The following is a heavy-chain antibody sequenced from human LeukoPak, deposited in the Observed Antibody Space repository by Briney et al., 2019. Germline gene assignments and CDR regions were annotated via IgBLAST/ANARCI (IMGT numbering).Heavy chain of an antibody. V-gene: IGHV3-23*01. CDR3: SSLWFGELTTFDY. D-gene: IGHD3-10*01. J-gene: IGHJ4*02. CDR1: GFTFSSYA. CDR2: SSGSGGST. Sequence: GGSLRLSCAASGFTFSSYAMSWVLQPPGEGLEWVSASSGSGGSTYYADSVKGRFTISRDNSKNTLYLQMNTLRAEDTAVYYCSSLWFGELTTFDYWGQGPLVTVSS.